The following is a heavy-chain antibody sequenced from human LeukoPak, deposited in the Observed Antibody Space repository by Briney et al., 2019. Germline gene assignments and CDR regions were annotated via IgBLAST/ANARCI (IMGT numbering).Heavy chain of an antibody. CDR2: INNDGNNS. V-gene: IGHV3-74*01. CDR3: ARDWRRSVAGTYYFDY. D-gene: IGHD1-7*01. CDR1: GFTFIDYW. Sequence: PGGSLRLSCAASGFTFIDYWMHWVRQAPAKGLVWVSHINNDGNNSTYADSVKGRFTISRDNSKNTLYLQMNSLRAEDTAVYYCARDWRRSVAGTYYFDYWGQGTLVTVSS. J-gene: IGHJ4*02.